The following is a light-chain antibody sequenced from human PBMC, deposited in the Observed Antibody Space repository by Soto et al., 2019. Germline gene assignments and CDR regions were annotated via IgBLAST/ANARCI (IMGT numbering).Light chain of an antibody. CDR2: DAS. V-gene: IGKV3-11*01. Sequence: ETVLTQSPAILSLSPGERATLPCRASQSVGTYLAWYQRKPGQAPRLLIYDASNRATGIPARFTGSGSGTDFTLTISSLEPEDFAVYYCQQRSDWPLTFGGGTKVEIK. CDR3: QQRSDWPLT. CDR1: QSVGTY. J-gene: IGKJ4*01.